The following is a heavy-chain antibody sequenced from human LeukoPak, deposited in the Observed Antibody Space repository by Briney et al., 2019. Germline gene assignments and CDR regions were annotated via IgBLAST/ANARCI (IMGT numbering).Heavy chain of an antibody. CDR1: GRSLSSYY. D-gene: IGHD6-19*01. V-gene: IGHV4-59*07. CDR3: ASFPGYSSGWPFDY. J-gene: IGHJ4*02. Sequence: SDTLSLTCSVSGRSLSSYYGSWTRHPPGEGLEWIGYIYYSGSTNYNPSLKSRVTISVDTSKNQCSLTLSSVTAADTAVYYCASFPGYSSGWPFDYWGQGTLVTVSS. CDR2: IYYSGST.